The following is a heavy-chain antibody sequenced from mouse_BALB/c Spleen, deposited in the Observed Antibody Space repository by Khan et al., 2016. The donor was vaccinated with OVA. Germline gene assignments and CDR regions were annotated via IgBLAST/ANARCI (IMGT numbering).Heavy chain of an antibody. J-gene: IGHJ2*01. V-gene: IGHV1-18*01. D-gene: IGHD1-1*01. Sequence: EVRLQQSGPELVKPGASVKIPCKASGYTFIDYNMDWVKQSHGKSLEWIGDITPNNGGTIYNQKFKDKATLTVDKSSSTAYMELRSLTSEDTAVYYCTREGHGSPFDYWGQGTTLTVSS. CDR1: GYTFIDYN. CDR2: ITPNNGGT. CDR3: TREGHGSPFDY.